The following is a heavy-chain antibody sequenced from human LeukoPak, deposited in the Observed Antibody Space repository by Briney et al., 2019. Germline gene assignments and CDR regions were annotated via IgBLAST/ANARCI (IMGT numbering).Heavy chain of an antibody. D-gene: IGHD3-3*01. Sequence: SETLSLTCAVYGGSFSGYYWSWIRQPPGKGLEWIGEINHSGSTNYNPSLKSRVTISVDTSKNQFSLKLSSVTAADTAVYYCARDTNGRARTTIFGVVRVGHNWFDPWGQGTLSPSPQ. J-gene: IGHJ5*02. CDR3: ARDTNGRARTTIFGVVRVGHNWFDP. CDR1: GGSFSGYY. V-gene: IGHV4-34*01. CDR2: INHSGST.